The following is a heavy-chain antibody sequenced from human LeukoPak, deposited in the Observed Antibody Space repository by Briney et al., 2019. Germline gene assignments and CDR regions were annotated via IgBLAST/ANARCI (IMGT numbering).Heavy chain of an antibody. CDR2: IYHSGST. V-gene: IGHV4-4*02. CDR1: GGSISSSNW. CDR3: ARRVWGSYRLDY. D-gene: IGHD3-16*02. J-gene: IGHJ4*02. Sequence: PSETLSLTCAVSGGSISSSNWWGWVRQPPGKGLEWIGEIYHSGSTNYNPSLKSRVTISVDKSKNQFSLKLSSVTAADTAVYYCARRVWGSYRLDYWGQGTLVTVSS.